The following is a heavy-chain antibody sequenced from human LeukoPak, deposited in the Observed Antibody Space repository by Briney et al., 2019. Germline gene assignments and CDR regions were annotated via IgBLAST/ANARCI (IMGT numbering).Heavy chain of an antibody. CDR3: ARRVDTAMAYDY. CDR2: SHDNGIT. D-gene: IGHD5-18*01. V-gene: IGHV4-59*11. J-gene: IGHJ4*02. CDR1: GGSISGHY. Sequence: SSETLSLTCTVSGGSISGHYWSWIRQPPGKGLEWIGYSHDNGITNYNASLTSRVTLSVDTSKNQFSLKLTSVTAADTAVYYCARRVDTAMAYDYWGQGTLVTVSS.